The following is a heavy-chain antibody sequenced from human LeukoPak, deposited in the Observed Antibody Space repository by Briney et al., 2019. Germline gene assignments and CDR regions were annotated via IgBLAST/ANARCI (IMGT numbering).Heavy chain of an antibody. D-gene: IGHD2-15*01. CDR3: TKASAARCIGVFCYPFDH. J-gene: IGHJ4*02. CDR2: ITGSGGTT. CDR1: GFTFSTYG. V-gene: IGHV3-23*01. Sequence: GGSLRLSCVASGFTFSTYGMSWVRQAPGKGLEWVSAITGSGGTTYYADSVKGRFTISRDNSKNTLYLQMNSLRVEDTAVYYCTKASAARCIGVFCYPFDHWGQGTLVTVSS.